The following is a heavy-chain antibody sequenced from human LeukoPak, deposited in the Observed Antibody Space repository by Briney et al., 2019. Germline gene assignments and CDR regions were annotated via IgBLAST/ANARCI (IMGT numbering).Heavy chain of an antibody. Sequence: SETLSLTCTVSGGSISSYYWSWIRQPPGKGLEWIGYSYYSGSTNYNPSLKSRVTISVDTSKNQFSLKLSSVTAADTAVYYCAREGARYSYGWGGENAFDIWGQGTMVTVSS. J-gene: IGHJ3*02. V-gene: IGHV4-59*01. CDR1: GGSISSYY. CDR3: AREGARYSYGWGGENAFDI. D-gene: IGHD5-18*01. CDR2: SYYSGST.